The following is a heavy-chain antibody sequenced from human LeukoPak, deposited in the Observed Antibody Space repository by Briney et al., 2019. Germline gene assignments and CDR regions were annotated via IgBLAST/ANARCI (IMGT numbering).Heavy chain of an antibody. CDR3: ARGGVGHCSGVNRYAGRRDPFDP. CDR1: GGSFSTYY. CDR2: INHSGST. Sequence: SETLSLTCAVYGGSFSTYYWSWIRHLPGKGLEWIGEINHSGSTFYNSSLKSRVTISVDTSRDQFSLQLNSVTAADTAVYYCARGGVGHCSGVNRYAGRRDPFDPWGQGTLVTVSS. D-gene: IGHD2-15*01. J-gene: IGHJ5*02. V-gene: IGHV4-34*01.